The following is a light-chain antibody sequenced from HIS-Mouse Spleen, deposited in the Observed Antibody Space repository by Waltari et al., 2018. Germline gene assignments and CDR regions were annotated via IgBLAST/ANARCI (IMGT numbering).Light chain of an antibody. Sequence: SYELPQPPSVSVSPGQTASITRSGDKLGDKYACWYQQKPGQSPVLVIYQDSKRPSGIPERFSGSNSGNTATLTISGTQAMDEADYYCQAWDSSTYVFGTGTKVTVL. J-gene: IGLJ1*01. V-gene: IGLV3-1*01. CDR1: KLGDKY. CDR3: QAWDSSTYV. CDR2: QDS.